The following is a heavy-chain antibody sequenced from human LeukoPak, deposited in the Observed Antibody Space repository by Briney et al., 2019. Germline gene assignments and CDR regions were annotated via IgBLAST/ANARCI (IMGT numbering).Heavy chain of an antibody. V-gene: IGHV3-23*01. Sequence: PGGSLRLSCAASGFTFSSYAMSWVRQAPGKGLEWVSAISGSGGSTYYADSVKGRFTIPRGNSKNTLYLQMNSLRAEDTAVYYCAKDLQGHYDYVWGSYRLFDYWGQGTLVTVSS. CDR2: ISGSGGST. CDR1: GFTFSSYA. J-gene: IGHJ4*02. D-gene: IGHD3-16*02. CDR3: AKDLQGHYDYVWGSYRLFDY.